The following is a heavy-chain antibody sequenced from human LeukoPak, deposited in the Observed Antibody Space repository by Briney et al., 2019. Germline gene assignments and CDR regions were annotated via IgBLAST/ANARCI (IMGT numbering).Heavy chain of an antibody. Sequence: GGSLRLSCAASGFTFSSYEMNWVRQAPGKGLEWVSYITSSGSTTYYADSVKGRFTVSRDNAKNSLYLQMNSLRAEDTAVYYCAKCSGGNCYHSDDHWGQGTLVTVSP. CDR1: GFTFSSYE. CDR3: AKCSGGNCYHSDDH. CDR2: ITSSGSTT. D-gene: IGHD2-15*01. V-gene: IGHV3-48*03. J-gene: IGHJ5*02.